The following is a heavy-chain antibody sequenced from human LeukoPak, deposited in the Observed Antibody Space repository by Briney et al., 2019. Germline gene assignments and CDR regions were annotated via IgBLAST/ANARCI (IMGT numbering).Heavy chain of an antibody. CDR3: ARDPQREDAFDI. D-gene: IGHD1-26*01. V-gene: IGHV3-21*01. Sequence: PGGSLRLSCAASGFTFSSYSMNWVRQAPGNGLEWVSSISSSSSYIYYADSVKGRFTISRDNAKNSLYLQMNSLRAEDTAVYYCARDPQREDAFDIWGQGTMVTVSS. CDR2: ISSSSSYI. J-gene: IGHJ3*02. CDR1: GFTFSSYS.